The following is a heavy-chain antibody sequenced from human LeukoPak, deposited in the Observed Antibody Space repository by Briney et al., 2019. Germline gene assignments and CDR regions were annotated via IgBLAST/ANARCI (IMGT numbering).Heavy chain of an antibody. CDR3: AKDPYYYDSSGYYYYFDF. CDR1: GFTFSSYA. CDR2: ISGSGGST. V-gene: IGHV3-23*01. Sequence: GGSLRLSCAASGFTFSSYAMIWVRQAPGKGLEWVSAISGSGGSTYYADSVKGRFTIYRDNSKNTLYLQMNSVRAEDTAVYYCAKDPYYYDSSGYYYYFDFWGQGTLVIVSS. D-gene: IGHD3-22*01. J-gene: IGHJ4*02.